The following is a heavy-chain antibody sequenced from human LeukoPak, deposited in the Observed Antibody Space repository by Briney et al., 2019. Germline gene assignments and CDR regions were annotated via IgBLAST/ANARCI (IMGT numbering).Heavy chain of an antibody. J-gene: IGHJ5*02. V-gene: IGHV1-8*01. CDR3: ARAPAMARGVIKTNNWFDP. CDR2: MNPNSGNT. D-gene: IGHD3-10*01. CDR1: GYTFTSYD. Sequence: ASVKVSCKASGYTFTSYDINWVRQATGQGLEWMGWMNPNSGNTGYAQKFQGRVTMTRNTSISTAYMELSSLRSEDTAVYYCARAPAMARGVIKTNNWFDPWGQGTLVTVSS.